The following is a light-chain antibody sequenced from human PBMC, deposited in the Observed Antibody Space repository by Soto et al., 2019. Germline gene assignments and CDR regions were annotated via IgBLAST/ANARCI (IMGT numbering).Light chain of an antibody. CDR1: SSNIGGNT. J-gene: IGLJ2*01. V-gene: IGLV1-44*01. CDR3: SAWDDSLNGHVV. CDR2: TNN. Sequence: QSVLTQPPSASGAPGQRVTISCSGSSSNIGGNTVNWYQQLPGTAPKLLIHTNNERPSGVPDRFSGSKSGTSASLAITGLRSEDEADYYCSAWDDSLNGHVVFGGGTKLTVL.